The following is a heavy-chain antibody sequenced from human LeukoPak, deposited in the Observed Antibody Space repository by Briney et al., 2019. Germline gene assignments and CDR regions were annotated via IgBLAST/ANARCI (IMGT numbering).Heavy chain of an antibody. D-gene: IGHD3-3*01. CDR1: GYSISSGYY. Sequence: SETLSLTCAVSGYSISSGYYWGRIRQPPGKGLEWIGSIYHSGSTYYNPSLKSRVTISVDTSKNQFSLKLSSVTAADTAVYYCARGLSYDFWSGYYYFDYWGQGTLVTVSS. CDR2: IYHSGST. V-gene: IGHV4-38-2*01. CDR3: ARGLSYDFWSGYYYFDY. J-gene: IGHJ4*02.